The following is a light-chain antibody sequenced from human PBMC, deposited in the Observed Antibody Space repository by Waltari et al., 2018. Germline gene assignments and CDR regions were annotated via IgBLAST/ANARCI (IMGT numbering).Light chain of an antibody. Sequence: SYDLTQPPSVSVSPGQPARIPCSVDALPKQYGSWYQQKSGQAPVLMIFKDKERPSGIPERFSGSSSGTTVTLTISGVQAEDEADYYCQSVDSSATYVIFGGGTKLTVL. V-gene: IGLV3-25*03. CDR1: ALPKQY. J-gene: IGLJ2*01. CDR2: KDK. CDR3: QSVDSSATYVI.